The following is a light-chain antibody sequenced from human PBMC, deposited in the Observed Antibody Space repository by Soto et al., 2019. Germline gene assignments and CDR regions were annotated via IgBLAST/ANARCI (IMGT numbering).Light chain of an antibody. CDR1: QSVSSN. V-gene: IGKV3-15*01. J-gene: IGKJ1*01. CDR2: GAS. Sequence: EIVMTQSPATLSVSPGERATLSCRASQSVSSNLAWYQQNPGQAPRLLIYGASNRATGIPSRFSGSGSGLEFTLTISSLQSEDFAVYYCQQYNSWPRTFGQGTKVEIK. CDR3: QQYNSWPRT.